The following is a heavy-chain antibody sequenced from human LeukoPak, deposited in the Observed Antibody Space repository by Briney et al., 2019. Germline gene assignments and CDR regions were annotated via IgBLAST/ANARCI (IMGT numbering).Heavy chain of an antibody. CDR1: RLTVNSNY. J-gene: IGHJ4*02. D-gene: IGHD6-6*01. Sequence: GGSLRLSCAASRLTVNSNYMSWVRQAPGKGLEWVGRIKSKTDGGTTDYAAPVKGRFTISRDDSKNTLYLQMNSLKTEDTAVYYCTTDRPSRMGFAFDYWGQGTLVTVSS. V-gene: IGHV3-15*01. CDR3: TTDRPSRMGFAFDY. CDR2: IKSKTDGGTT.